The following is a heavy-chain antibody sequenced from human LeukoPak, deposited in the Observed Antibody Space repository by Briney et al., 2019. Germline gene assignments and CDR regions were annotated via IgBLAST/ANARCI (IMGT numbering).Heavy chain of an antibody. J-gene: IGHJ6*04. Sequence: GESLKISCKGSGYSFTSHWIGWVRQMPGKGLEWMGIIYPGDSDTRYSPSFQGQVTISADKSISTAYLQWSSLKASDTAMYYCARLITMVRGGYYGMDVWGKGTTVTVSS. CDR1: GYSFTSHW. CDR2: IYPGDSDT. D-gene: IGHD3-10*01. V-gene: IGHV5-51*01. CDR3: ARLITMVRGGYYGMDV.